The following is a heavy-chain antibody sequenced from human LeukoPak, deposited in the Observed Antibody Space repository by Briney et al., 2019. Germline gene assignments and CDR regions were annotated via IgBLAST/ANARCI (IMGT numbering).Heavy chain of an antibody. D-gene: IGHD2-21*02. CDR2: IYYSGST. J-gene: IGHJ4*02. CDR3: AREAYCGGDCSPHFDY. CDR1: GGSISSYY. Sequence: SETLSLTCTVSGGSISSYYWSWIRQPPGKGLEWIGYIYYSGSTNYNPSLMSRVTISVDTSKNQFSLKLSSVTAADTAVYYCAREAYCGGDCSPHFDYWGQGTLVTVSS. V-gene: IGHV4-59*01.